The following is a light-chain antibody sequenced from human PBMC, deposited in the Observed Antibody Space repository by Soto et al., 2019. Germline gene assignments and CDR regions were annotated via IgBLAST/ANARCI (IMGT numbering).Light chain of an antibody. CDR2: DVS. CDR1: SSDVGGYNY. V-gene: IGLV2-14*01. Sequence: QSVLTQPASVSGSPGQSITISCTGTSSDVGGYNYVSWYQQHPGKAPKLMIYDVSNRPSGVSNRFSGSKSGNTASLTISGLKAEDAVDYYCSSYTSSSTLVVFGGGTQLTVL. J-gene: IGLJ2*01. CDR3: SSYTSSSTLVV.